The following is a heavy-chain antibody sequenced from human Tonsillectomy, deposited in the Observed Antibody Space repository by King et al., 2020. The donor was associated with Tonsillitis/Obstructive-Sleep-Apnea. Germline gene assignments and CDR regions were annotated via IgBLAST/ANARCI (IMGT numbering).Heavy chain of an antibody. Sequence: VQLVESGGGLVQPGGSLKLSCAASGFTFSDSTMHWVRQASGKGLEWVGRIRSKANSYATVYAASVKGRFTISRDESKNTAYLQMNSLKTEDTAVYHCTTGYGDYWGQGTLVTVSS. CDR2: IRSKANSYAT. CDR1: GFTFSDST. V-gene: IGHV3-73*01. D-gene: IGHD5-12*01. CDR3: TTGYGDY. J-gene: IGHJ4*02.